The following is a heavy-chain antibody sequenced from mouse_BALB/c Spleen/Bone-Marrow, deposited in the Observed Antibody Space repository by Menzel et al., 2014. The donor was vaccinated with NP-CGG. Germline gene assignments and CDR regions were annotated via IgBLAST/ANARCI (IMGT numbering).Heavy chain of an antibody. V-gene: IGHV5-9-1*01. D-gene: IGHD2-1*01. CDR2: ISRGGSYI. Sequence: EVKVEESGGGLVEPGGSLKLSCAASGFTFSTYAMSWVRQTPEKRLEWVATISRGGSYIYYPDSVKGRFTISRDNAKNTLYLQMSSLGSEDTAIYYCARRYGNYGNFDVWGAGTTVTVSS. CDR3: ARRYGNYGNFDV. CDR1: GFTFSTYA. J-gene: IGHJ1*01.